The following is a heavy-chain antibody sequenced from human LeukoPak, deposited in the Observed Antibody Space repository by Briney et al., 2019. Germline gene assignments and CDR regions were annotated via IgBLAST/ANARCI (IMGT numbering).Heavy chain of an antibody. Sequence: PSETLSLTCPVSGGSISSYYWSWIRQPAGKGLEWTGRIYTSGTTHYNPSLKSRVTMSVDTSKNQFSLKLSSVTAADTAVYYCARGRTIFGVVISNYMDVWGKGTTVTVSS. J-gene: IGHJ6*03. D-gene: IGHD3-3*01. CDR1: GGSISSYY. CDR3: ARGRTIFGVVISNYMDV. V-gene: IGHV4-4*07. CDR2: IYTSGTT.